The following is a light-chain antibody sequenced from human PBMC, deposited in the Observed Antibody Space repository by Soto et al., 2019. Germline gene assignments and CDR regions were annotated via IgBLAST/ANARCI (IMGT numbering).Light chain of an antibody. Sequence: QSVLTQPASVSGSPGQSITISCTGTTSDVGTYNLVSWYQHHPGRAPKLMIYEVDKRPSGVSDRFSGSKSGNTASLTISGLQAEDEGDYYCCAYARGTPWFFGGGTKLTVL. V-gene: IGLV2-23*02. J-gene: IGLJ2*01. CDR2: EVD. CDR3: CAYARGTPWF. CDR1: TSDVGTYNL.